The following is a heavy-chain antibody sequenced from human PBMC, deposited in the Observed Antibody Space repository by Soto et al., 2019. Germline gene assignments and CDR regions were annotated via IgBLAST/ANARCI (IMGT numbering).Heavy chain of an antibody. D-gene: IGHD3-3*01. Sequence: QVQLLDSGGGVVQPGRSLRLSCAASGFTFSRYGMHWVRQAPGKGLEWVAVISYNGDYEYYADSVKGRFTVSRDNSKNTLYLQMSSRSTEETALYYCAKAGVRSRYYFDFWGQGTLVTVSS. CDR3: AKAGVRSRYYFDF. CDR1: GFTFSRYG. CDR2: ISYNGDYE. J-gene: IGHJ4*02. V-gene: IGHV3-30*18.